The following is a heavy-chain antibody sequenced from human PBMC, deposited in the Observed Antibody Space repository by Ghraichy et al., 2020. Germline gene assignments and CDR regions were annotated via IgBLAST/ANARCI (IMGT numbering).Heavy chain of an antibody. V-gene: IGHV4-59*01. Sequence: SETLSLTCTVSGGSISSYYWSWIRQPPGKGLEWIGYIYYSGSTNYNPSLKSRVTISVDTSKNQFSLKLSSVTAADTAVYYCARVLPKSDGWYVDYWGQGTLVTVSS. CDR1: GGSISSYY. J-gene: IGHJ4*02. D-gene: IGHD6-19*01. CDR2: IYYSGST. CDR3: ARVLPKSDGWYVDY.